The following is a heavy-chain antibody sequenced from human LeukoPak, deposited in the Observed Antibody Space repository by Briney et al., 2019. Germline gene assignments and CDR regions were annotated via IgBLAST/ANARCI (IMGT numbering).Heavy chain of an antibody. D-gene: IGHD3-22*01. V-gene: IGHV3-7*01. CDR1: GFTFSSYW. Sequence: GXLRLSCAASGFTFSSYWMSWVRQAPGKGLEWVANIKQDGSEKYYVDSVKGRFTISRDNAKNSLYLQINSLRAEDTAVYYCARGSRYYYDSSGLNFDYWGQGTLVTVSS. CDR3: ARGSRYYYDSSGLNFDY. J-gene: IGHJ4*02. CDR2: IKQDGSEK.